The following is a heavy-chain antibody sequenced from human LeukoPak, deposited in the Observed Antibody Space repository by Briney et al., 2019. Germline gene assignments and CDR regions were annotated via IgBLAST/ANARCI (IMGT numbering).Heavy chain of an antibody. CDR1: GFTFSSYA. J-gene: IGHJ5*02. Sequence: QTGGSLRLSRAASGFTFSSYAMSWVRQAPGKGLEWVSAISGSGGSTYYADSVKSRFTISRDNSKNTLYLQMNSLRAEDTAVYYCAKDLNGWYPPLFDPWGQGTLVTVSS. CDR2: ISGSGGST. V-gene: IGHV3-23*01. CDR3: AKDLNGWYPPLFDP. D-gene: IGHD6-19*01.